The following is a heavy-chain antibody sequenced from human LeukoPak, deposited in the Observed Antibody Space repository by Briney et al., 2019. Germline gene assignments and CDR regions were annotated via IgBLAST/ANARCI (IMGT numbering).Heavy chain of an antibody. CDR2: LYSGGSA. Sequence: GGSLRLSCAASGFTVSSYYMNWVRQAPGKGLEWVSVLYSGGSAYYADSVRGRFTISRHNLKNTLYLEMNSLRAEDTAIYYCARQYSGSYIDYWGQGTLVTVSS. V-gene: IGHV3-66*04. CDR1: GFTVSSYY. J-gene: IGHJ4*02. CDR3: ARQYSGSYIDY. D-gene: IGHD1-26*01.